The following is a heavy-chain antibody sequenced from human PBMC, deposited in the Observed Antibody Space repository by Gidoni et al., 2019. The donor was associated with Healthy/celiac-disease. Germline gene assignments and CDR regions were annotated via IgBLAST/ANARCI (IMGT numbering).Heavy chain of an antibody. D-gene: IGHD3-3*01. CDR1: GYSIISGHY. CDR2: IYHSGST. Sequence: QVQLQESGPGPVKPSETLSLNCTVSGYSIISGHYWGWIRQPPGKGLEWIGSIYHSGSTYYNPSLKSRVTISVDTSKNQFSLKLSSVTAADTAVYYCARDGGFLEWLLSPNWFDPWGQGTLVTVSS. J-gene: IGHJ5*02. V-gene: IGHV4-38-2*02. CDR3: ARDGGFLEWLLSPNWFDP.